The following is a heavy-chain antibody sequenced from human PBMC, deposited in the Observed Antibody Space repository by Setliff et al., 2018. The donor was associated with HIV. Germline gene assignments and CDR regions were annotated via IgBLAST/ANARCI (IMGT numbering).Heavy chain of an antibody. CDR1: GFSLSTSGMC. J-gene: IGHJ4*02. Sequence: GSGPTLVNPTQTLTLTCTFSGFSLSTSGMCVSWIRQPPGKALEWIGGIYYSGSTYYNPSLKSRVTISVDTSKNQFSLKLNSVTAADTAMYYCARQDRDGYNTTPLDYWGQGTLVTVSS. V-gene: IGHV4-39*01. CDR2: IYYSGST. CDR3: ARQDRDGYNTTPLDY. D-gene: IGHD5-12*01.